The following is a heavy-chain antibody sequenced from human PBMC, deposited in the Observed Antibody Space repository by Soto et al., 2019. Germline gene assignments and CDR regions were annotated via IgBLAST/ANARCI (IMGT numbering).Heavy chain of an antibody. CDR3: ARDRNLELPGYGMDV. D-gene: IGHD1-7*01. Sequence: ASVKVSCKASGYTFTSYGISWVRQAPGQGLEWMGWISAYNGNTNYAQKLQGRVTMTTDTSTSTAYMELRSPRSDDTAVYYCARDRNLELPGYGMDVWGQGTTVTVSS. J-gene: IGHJ6*02. CDR2: ISAYNGNT. CDR1: GYTFTSYG. V-gene: IGHV1-18*04.